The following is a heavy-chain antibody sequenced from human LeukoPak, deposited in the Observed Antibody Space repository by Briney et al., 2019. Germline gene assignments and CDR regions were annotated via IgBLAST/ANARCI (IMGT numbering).Heavy chain of an antibody. CDR3: AKDSATHIAVAGTGAFDY. V-gene: IGHV3-23*01. Sequence: TGGSLRLSCAASGFTFSSYAMSWVRQAPGKGLEWVSAISGSGGSTYYADSVKGRFTISRDNSKNTLYLQRNSLRAEDTAVYYCAKDSATHIAVAGTGAFDYWGQGTLVTVSS. CDR2: ISGSGGST. CDR1: GFTFSSYA. D-gene: IGHD6-19*01. J-gene: IGHJ4*02.